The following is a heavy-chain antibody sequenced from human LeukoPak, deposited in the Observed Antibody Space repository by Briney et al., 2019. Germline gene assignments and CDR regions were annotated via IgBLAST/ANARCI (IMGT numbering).Heavy chain of an antibody. CDR2: INAGNGNT. CDR3: AREVSGLDY. CDR1: GYSFTSYA. Sequence: ASVRVSCKASGYSFTSYALHWVRQAPGQRLEWMGWINAGNGNTEYSRRFLDRVTITSDTSASKAYIELSSLRSEDTAVYYCAREVSGLDYWGQGTLVTVSS. D-gene: IGHD6-25*01. V-gene: IGHV1-3*01. J-gene: IGHJ4*02.